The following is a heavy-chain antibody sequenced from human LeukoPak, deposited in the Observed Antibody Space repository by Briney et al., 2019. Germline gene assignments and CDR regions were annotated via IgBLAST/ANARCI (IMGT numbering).Heavy chain of an antibody. J-gene: IGHJ3*02. V-gene: IGHV3-48*03. D-gene: IGHD1-26*01. CDR3: ARSILVGATGAFDI. Sequence: GGSLRLSCAASGLSFSSSGMNWVRQAPGEGLEWVSYISSTGSTIYYADSVKGRFTISRDNARSSLFLSISSVRAEDTAVYYCARSILVGATGAFDIWGQGKMITVS. CDR2: ISSTGSTI. CDR1: GLSFSSSG.